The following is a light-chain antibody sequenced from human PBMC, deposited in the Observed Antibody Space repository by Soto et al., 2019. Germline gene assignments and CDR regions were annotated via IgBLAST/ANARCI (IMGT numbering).Light chain of an antibody. CDR2: RDN. V-gene: IGLV1-47*01. Sequence: QAVVTQPPSASATPGQRVTISCSGSTSNIEKFYVYWYQQLPGTAPKLLVYRDNQRPSGVPDRFSGSKSGTSASLAISGLRSDDEADYYCAAWYDSLRGVVFGGGTKLTVL. J-gene: IGLJ2*01. CDR1: TSNIEKFY. CDR3: AAWYDSLRGVV.